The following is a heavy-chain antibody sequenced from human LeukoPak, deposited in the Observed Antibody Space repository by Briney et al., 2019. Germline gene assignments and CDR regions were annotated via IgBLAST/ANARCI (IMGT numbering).Heavy chain of an antibody. J-gene: IGHJ4*02. CDR2: IYYSGST. CDR1: GGSISSYY. D-gene: IGHD6-13*01. Sequence: PSETLSLTCSVSGGSISSYYRSWIRQPPGKGLEWIGYIYYSGSTNYNPSLKSRVTISVDTSKNQFSLKLSAVTAADTAVYYCARGIAAAGTGGFDYWGQGTLVTVSS. CDR3: ARGIAAAGTGGFDY. V-gene: IGHV4-59*01.